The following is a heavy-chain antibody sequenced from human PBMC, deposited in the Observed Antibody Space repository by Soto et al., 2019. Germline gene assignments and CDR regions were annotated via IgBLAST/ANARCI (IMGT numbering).Heavy chain of an antibody. V-gene: IGHV4-39*02. D-gene: IGHD5-18*01. Sequence: QVQLQESGPGLVKPSETLSLTCTISGGSISSSSYYWGWIRQPPGKGLEWIGHIYYNGNTYYNPSLNSRVTMSLSTSKNHFSLNLSSVTAADTAVYYCVKCGYSFTYLPFDSWGQGTLVAVSS. CDR1: GGSISSSSYY. CDR2: IYYNGNT. CDR3: VKCGYSFTYLPFDS. J-gene: IGHJ4*02.